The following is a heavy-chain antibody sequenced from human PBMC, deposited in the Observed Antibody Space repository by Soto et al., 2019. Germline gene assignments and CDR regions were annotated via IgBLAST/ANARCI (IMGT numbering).Heavy chain of an antibody. CDR1: GFTFSSYG. V-gene: IGHV3-23*01. CDR3: AKEMVARNPFDC. CDR2: ISNSGGNT. D-gene: IGHD2-15*01. Sequence: EVQLLESGGGLVQPWGSLRLSCAASGFTFSSYGMSWVRQAPGQGLEYVSAISNSGGNTYYADSVKGWFTISRDNSKNTLYLQMNNLRVQDTALYYCAKEMVARNPFDCWGQGTLVTFSS. J-gene: IGHJ4*02.